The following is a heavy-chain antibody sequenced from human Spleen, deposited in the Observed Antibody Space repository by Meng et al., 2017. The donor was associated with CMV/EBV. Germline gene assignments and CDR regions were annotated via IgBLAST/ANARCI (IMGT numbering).Heavy chain of an antibody. CDR3: ARANYDFWTDDYSFDY. D-gene: IGHD3-3*01. J-gene: IGHJ4*02. V-gene: IGHV4-39*07. CDR2: MYYSETT. CDR1: GDSISGSTYY. Sequence: SETLSLTCTVSGDSISGSTYYWGWIRQPPGKGLEWIGSMYYSETTYYNPSLKTRVTISIDTSMNQFSLKLSSVTAADTAVYYCARANYDFWTDDYSFDYWGQGTLVTVSS.